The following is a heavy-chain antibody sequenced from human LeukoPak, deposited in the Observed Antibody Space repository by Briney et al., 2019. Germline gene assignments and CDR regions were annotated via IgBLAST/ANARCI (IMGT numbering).Heavy chain of an antibody. CDR1: GFTFSSYS. J-gene: IGHJ6*02. D-gene: IGHD3-3*01. CDR2: ISTSSTYI. V-gene: IGHV3-21*01. Sequence: GGSLRLSCAASGFTFSSYSMNWVRQAPGKGLEWVSSISTSSTYIYYADSVKGRFTISRDNAKNSLYLQMNSLRAEDTAVYYCASRVVYYGMDVWGQGTTVTVSS. CDR3: ASRVVYYGMDV.